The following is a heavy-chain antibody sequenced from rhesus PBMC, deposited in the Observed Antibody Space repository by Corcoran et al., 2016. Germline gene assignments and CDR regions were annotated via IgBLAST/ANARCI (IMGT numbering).Heavy chain of an antibody. CDR1: GGSISSNW. CDR2: ISGSGRST. CDR3: ARVAYCSSTYCSSGYFDY. V-gene: IGHV4-57*02. D-gene: IGHD2-15*01. J-gene: IGHJ4*01. Sequence: QLQLQESGPGLVKPSETLSLTCAVSGGSISSNWWSWIRQPPGQGLEWIGRISGSGRSTSANPSLKSRVVMSTDTSKSRLSLKLISVTAADTAVYYCARVAYCSSTYCSSGYFDYWGQGVLVTVSS.